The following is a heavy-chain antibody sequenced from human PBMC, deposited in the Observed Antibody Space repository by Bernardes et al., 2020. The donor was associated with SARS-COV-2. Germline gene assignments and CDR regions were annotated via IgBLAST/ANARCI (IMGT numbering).Heavy chain of an antibody. Sequence: SETLSLTCAVYDVSFSAYYWNWIRQPPGKGLEWIGEINHSGNVNYNPSLKNRVTISVDTSKNQLSLNLSSGTAADTAVYYCARDNYGDLDYWGQGTLVTVAS. D-gene: IGHD4-17*01. CDR2: INHSGNV. J-gene: IGHJ4*02. CDR1: DVSFSAYY. CDR3: ARDNYGDLDY. V-gene: IGHV4-34*01.